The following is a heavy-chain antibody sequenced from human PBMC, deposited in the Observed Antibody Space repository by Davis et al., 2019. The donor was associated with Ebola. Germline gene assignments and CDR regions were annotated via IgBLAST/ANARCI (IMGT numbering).Heavy chain of an antibody. J-gene: IGHJ4*02. V-gene: IGHV3-30*18. CDR2: ISYDGSNK. CDR3: AKLELGGY. Sequence: GESLKISCAASGFTFSSYGMHWVLQAPGKGLEWVAVISYDGSNKYYADSVKGRFTISRDNSKNTLYLQMNSLRAEDTAVYYCAKLELGGYWGQGTLVTVSS. CDR1: GFTFSSYG. D-gene: IGHD1-26*01.